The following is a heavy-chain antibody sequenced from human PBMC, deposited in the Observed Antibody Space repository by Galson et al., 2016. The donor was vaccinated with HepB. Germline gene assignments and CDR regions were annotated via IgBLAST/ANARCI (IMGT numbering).Heavy chain of an antibody. CDR2: ISSNGGST. CDR1: GFIFSVYD. J-gene: IGHJ6*02. V-gene: IGHV3-64D*08. D-gene: IGHD3-10*01. CDR3: VRGTGKVRDRLGDYFYGMGV. Sequence: SLRLSCAGSGFIFSVYDIHWVRQAPGKGLEYVSAISSNGGSTYHADSVKGRFTISRDNSKNTLYLQMSRLRPEDTAIYYCVRGTGKVRDRLGDYFYGMGVWGQGTTVTVSS.